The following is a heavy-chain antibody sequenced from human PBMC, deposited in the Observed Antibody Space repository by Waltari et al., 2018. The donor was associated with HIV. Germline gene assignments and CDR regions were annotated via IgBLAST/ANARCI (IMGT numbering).Heavy chain of an antibody. Sequence: QVQLVESGGGVVQPGRSLRLSCAASGFTFSSYGMHWVRQAPGKGLEWGAVISYDGSNKYYADSVKGRFTISRDNSKNTLYLQMNSLRAEDTAVYYCAKDSGATYFDYWGQGTLVTVSS. CDR1: GFTFSSYG. CDR3: AKDSGATYFDY. J-gene: IGHJ4*02. V-gene: IGHV3-30*18. D-gene: IGHD5-12*01. CDR2: ISYDGSNK.